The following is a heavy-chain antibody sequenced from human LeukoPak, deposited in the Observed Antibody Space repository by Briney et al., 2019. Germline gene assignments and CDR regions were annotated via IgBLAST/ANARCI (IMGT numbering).Heavy chain of an antibody. V-gene: IGHV3-23*01. D-gene: IGHD2-2*01. J-gene: IGHJ1*01. CDR2: ISGSGGST. Sequence: GGSLRLSCAASGFTFSSYAMSWVRQAPGKGLEWVSAISGSGGSTYYADSVKGRFPISRDNPKNTLYLQMNSLRAEDTAVYYCAKWGLYCSSTSCYAPFQHWGQGTLVTVSS. CDR1: GFTFSSYA. CDR3: AKWGLYCSSTSCYAPFQH.